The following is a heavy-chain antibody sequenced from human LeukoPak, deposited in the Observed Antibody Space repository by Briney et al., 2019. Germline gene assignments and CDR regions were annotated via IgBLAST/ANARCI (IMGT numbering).Heavy chain of an antibody. CDR1: GFTFSSYA. D-gene: IGHD4-11*01. CDR2: ISGSGGST. V-gene: IGHV3-23*01. Sequence: SGGSLRLSCAASGFTFSSYAMSWVRQAPGKGLEWVSAISGSGGSTYYADSVKGRFTISRDNSKNTLYLQMNSLRAEDTAVYYCTKAVLQYSYNWFDPWGQGTLVTVSS. J-gene: IGHJ5*02. CDR3: TKAVLQYSYNWFDP.